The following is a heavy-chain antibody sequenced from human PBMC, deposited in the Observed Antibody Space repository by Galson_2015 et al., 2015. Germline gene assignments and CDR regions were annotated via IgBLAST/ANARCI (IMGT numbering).Heavy chain of an antibody. V-gene: IGHV3-30*18. CDR3: AKGYCSGGSCYAPFDY. J-gene: IGHJ4*02. CDR1: GFTFSSYG. D-gene: IGHD2-15*01. Sequence: SLRLSCAASGFTFSSYGMHWVRQAPGKGLEWVAVISYDGSNKYYADSVKGRFTISRDNSKNTLYLQMNSLRAEDTAVYYCAKGYCSGGSCYAPFDYWGQGTLVTVSS. CDR2: ISYDGSNK.